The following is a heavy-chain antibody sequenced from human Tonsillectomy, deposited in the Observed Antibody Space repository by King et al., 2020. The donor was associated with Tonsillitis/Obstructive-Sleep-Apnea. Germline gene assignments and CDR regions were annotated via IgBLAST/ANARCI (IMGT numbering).Heavy chain of an antibody. CDR2: INTNTGNP. CDR3: AIEWRSISGTISFDP. Sequence: QLVQSGSELKKPGASVKISCKASGYTFTRYAINWVRQAPGQGLEWMGWINTNTGNPTYAQGLTGRFVFSLDTSVSTAYLQNSSLKAEDTAVYYCAIEWRSISGTISFDPWGQGTLVTVSS. D-gene: IGHD1-7*01. V-gene: IGHV7-4-1*02. CDR1: GYTFTRYA. J-gene: IGHJ5*02.